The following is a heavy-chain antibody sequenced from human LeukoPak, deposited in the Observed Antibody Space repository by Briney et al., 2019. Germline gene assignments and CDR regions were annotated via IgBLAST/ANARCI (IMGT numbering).Heavy chain of an antibody. J-gene: IGHJ4*02. V-gene: IGHV3-21*01. D-gene: IGHD3-10*01. CDR1: AFALSTYT. Sequence: PGGSLRLSCAASAFALSTYTIEWVRLAPGKGLEWVSSINPDSKYIYYRDSVRGRFTISRDNAKNSLYLQMNSLRVEDTAVYFCARFVDQSTYYFDSWGQGTLVIVSS. CDR3: ARFVDQSTYYFDS. CDR2: INPDSKYI.